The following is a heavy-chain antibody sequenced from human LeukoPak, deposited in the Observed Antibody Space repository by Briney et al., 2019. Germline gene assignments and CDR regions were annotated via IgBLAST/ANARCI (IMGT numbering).Heavy chain of an antibody. CDR1: GFTFSSYA. D-gene: IGHD6-13*01. CDR2: ISYDGSNK. Sequence: PGGSLRLSCAASGFTFSSYAMHWVRQAPGKGLEWVAVISYDGSNKYYADSVKGRFTISRDNSKNTLYLQMNSLRAEDTAVYYCARDQYSSSWYYGYYYYYYMDVWGKGTTVTVSS. V-gene: IGHV3-30*04. CDR3: ARDQYSSSWYYGYYYYYYMDV. J-gene: IGHJ6*03.